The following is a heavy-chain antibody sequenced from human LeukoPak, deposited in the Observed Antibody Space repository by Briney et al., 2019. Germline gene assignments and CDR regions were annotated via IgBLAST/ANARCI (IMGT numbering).Heavy chain of an antibody. CDR1: GFTLSSYA. CDR3: AKDLRSSTSF. V-gene: IGHV3-23*01. D-gene: IGHD6-13*01. Sequence: GGSLRLSRAASGFTLSSYAMTWLRQAAPKGLAWVSAISGSRGSTFYSDSVKGRFTISRDNSKNTLSLQMDSLRAEYTAVYYYAKDLRSSTSFWGQGTLVTVSS. J-gene: IGHJ4*02. CDR2: ISGSRGST.